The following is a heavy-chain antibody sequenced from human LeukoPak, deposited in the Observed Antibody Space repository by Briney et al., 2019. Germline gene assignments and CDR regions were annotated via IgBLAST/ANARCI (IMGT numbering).Heavy chain of an antibody. D-gene: IGHD2-8*01. Sequence: SETLSLTCTVSGGSISGYYWSWIRQPPGKGMEWIGYIYYSGNTIYNPSLKSRVTLSIDTSTNQFSLKLSSVTAADTAVYYCARVSTNGVSNWFDPWGQGTPVTVSS. CDR1: GGSISGYY. CDR3: ARVSTNGVSNWFDP. CDR2: IYYSGNT. V-gene: IGHV4-59*01. J-gene: IGHJ5*02.